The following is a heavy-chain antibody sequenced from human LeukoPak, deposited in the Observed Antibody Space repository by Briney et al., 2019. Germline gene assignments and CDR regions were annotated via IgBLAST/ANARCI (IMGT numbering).Heavy chain of an antibody. V-gene: IGHV4-59*08. CDR1: GGSISSYY. Sequence: SETLSLTCTVSGGSISSYYWSWIRQPPGKGLEWIGCIYYSGSTNYNPSLTSRVTISVDTSKNQFSLNLTSVTAADTAVYYCARSYSSRYFYFDYWGQGTLVTVSS. D-gene: IGHD6-13*01. CDR2: IYYSGST. J-gene: IGHJ4*02. CDR3: ARSYSSRYFYFDY.